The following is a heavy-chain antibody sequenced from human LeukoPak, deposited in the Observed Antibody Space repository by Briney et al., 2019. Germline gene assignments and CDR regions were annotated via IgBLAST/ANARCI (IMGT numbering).Heavy chain of an antibody. Sequence: GGSLRLSCAASGFTFSSYWMSWVRQAPGKGLEWVANIKPDGSEKYYVDSVKGRFTISRDNAKNSLDLQVNRLRAEDTAVYYCARVSTHSGTMFYFDYWGQGTLVTVSS. D-gene: IGHD3-10*01. CDR1: GFTFSSYW. J-gene: IGHJ4*02. CDR2: IKPDGSEK. V-gene: IGHV3-7*01. CDR3: ARVSTHSGTMFYFDY.